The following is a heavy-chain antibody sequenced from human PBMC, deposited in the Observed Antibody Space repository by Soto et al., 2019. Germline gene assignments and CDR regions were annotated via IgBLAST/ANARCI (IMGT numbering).Heavy chain of an antibody. CDR1: GGPISSYY. CDR3: ARARPLGGSGSYYVGPFDY. V-gene: IGHV4-59*01. J-gene: IGHJ4*02. D-gene: IGHD3-10*01. CDR2: IYYSGST. Sequence: QVQLQESGPGLVKPSETLSLTCTVSGGPISSYYWSWIRQPPGKGLEWIGYIYYSGSTNYNPSLKSRVTISVDTSKNQFSLKLSSVTAADTAVYYCARARPLGGSGSYYVGPFDYWGQGTLVTVSS.